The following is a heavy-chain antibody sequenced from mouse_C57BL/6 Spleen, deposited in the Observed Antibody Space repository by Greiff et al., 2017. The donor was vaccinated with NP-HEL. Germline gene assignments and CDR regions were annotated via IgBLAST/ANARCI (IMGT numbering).Heavy chain of an antibody. CDR1: GYSITSDY. D-gene: IGHD2-5*01. J-gene: IGHJ1*03. Sequence: VQLKESGPGLAKPSQTLSLTCSVTGYSITSDYWNWIRKFPGNKLEYMGYISYSGNTYYNPSLKSRISITRDTAKNQYYLQLNSVTTEDTATYYCARLGSNFFWYFDVWGTGTTVTVSS. V-gene: IGHV3-8*01. CDR2: ISYSGNT. CDR3: ARLGSNFFWYFDV.